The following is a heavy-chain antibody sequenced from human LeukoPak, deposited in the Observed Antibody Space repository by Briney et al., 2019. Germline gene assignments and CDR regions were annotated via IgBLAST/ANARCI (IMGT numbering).Heavy chain of an antibody. D-gene: IGHD3-9*01. CDR1: GGSFSGYY. V-gene: IGHV4-34*01. CDR3: ARAHYDILTGNNWFDP. CDR2: INHSGST. J-gene: IGHJ5*02. Sequence: SETLSLTCAVYGGSFSGYYWSWIRQPPGKGLEWIGEINHSGSTHYHPSLKSRVTISVDTSKDQFSLKLSSVTAADTAVYYCARAHYDILTGNNWFDPWGQGTLVTVSS.